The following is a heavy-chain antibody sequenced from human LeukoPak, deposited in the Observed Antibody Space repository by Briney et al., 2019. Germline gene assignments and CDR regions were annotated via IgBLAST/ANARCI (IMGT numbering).Heavy chain of an antibody. J-gene: IGHJ3*02. CDR1: GGSISSYY. CDR2: IYYSGST. D-gene: IGHD3-10*01. CDR3: AKSNGYGLIDI. V-gene: IGHV4-59*12. Sequence: PSETLSLTCTVSGGSISSYYWSWIRQAPGKGLEWIGYIYYSGSTYYGPSLKSRLTISLDTSRNQFSLKLNSVTAADTAVYYCAKSNGYGLIDIWGQGTMVTVSS.